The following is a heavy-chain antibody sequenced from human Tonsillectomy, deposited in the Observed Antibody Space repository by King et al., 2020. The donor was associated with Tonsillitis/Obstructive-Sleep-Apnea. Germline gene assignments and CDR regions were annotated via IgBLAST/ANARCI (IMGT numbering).Heavy chain of an antibody. CDR1: GYIFNSFG. CDR2: ISGFNGNT. CDR3: AREKGILWYNCLDS. D-gene: IGHD2-21*01. V-gene: IGHV1-18*01. J-gene: IGHJ5*01. Sequence: QLVQSGAEVKKPGASVKVSCKASGYIFNSFGLSWVRQAPGQGLEWMGWISGFNGNTHYAQKFQGRFTMTTDTSTSTAYMELKGPRADDTAVYYCAREKGILWYNCLDSWGQGTPVTVSS.